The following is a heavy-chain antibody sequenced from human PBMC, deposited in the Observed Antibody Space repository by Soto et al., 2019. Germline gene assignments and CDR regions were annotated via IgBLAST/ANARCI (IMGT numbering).Heavy chain of an antibody. V-gene: IGHV3-15*01. CDR1: GFTFSNAW. D-gene: IGHD6-13*01. Sequence: EVQLVESGGGLVKPGGSLRLSCAASGFTFSNAWMSWVRQAPGKGLEWVGRIKSKTDGGTTDYAAPVKGRFTISRDDSKNTLYLQMNSLKTEDTAVYYCTPSSSWHLNWFDPWGQGTLVTVSS. CDR3: TPSSSWHLNWFDP. J-gene: IGHJ5*02. CDR2: IKSKTDGGTT.